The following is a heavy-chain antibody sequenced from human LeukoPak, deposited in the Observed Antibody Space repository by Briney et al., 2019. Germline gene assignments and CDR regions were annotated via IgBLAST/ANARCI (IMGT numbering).Heavy chain of an antibody. J-gene: IGHJ4*02. CDR1: GFILNNHA. CDR3: AKNVMVKRYIDY. D-gene: IGHD5-18*01. V-gene: IGHV3-23*01. Sequence: GGSMRLSCAASGFILNNHAMTWVRQAPGKGLQWISVISGSGRTIEYEDSVKGRFTISRDNSKNTVSLQMNNLRVEDTAIYYCAKNVMVKRYIDYWGQGTPVTVSS. CDR2: ISGSGRTI.